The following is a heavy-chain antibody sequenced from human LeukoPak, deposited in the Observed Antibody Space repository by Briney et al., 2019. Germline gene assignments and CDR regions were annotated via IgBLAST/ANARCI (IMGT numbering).Heavy chain of an antibody. J-gene: IGHJ4*02. D-gene: IGHD2-21*02. V-gene: IGHV3-30*02. Sequence: PGGSLRLSCAASGFTFSRYAMHWVGQAPGKGLEGVAVIWYDGTSKYYADSVKGRFTISRDNSKNTLYLQMNSLRAEDTAVYYCAKDSCGGDCYSLDYWGQGTLVTVSS. CDR2: IWYDGTSK. CDR1: GFTFSRYA. CDR3: AKDSCGGDCYSLDY.